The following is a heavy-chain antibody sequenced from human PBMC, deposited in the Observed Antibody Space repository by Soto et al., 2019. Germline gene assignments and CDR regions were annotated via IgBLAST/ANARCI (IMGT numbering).Heavy chain of an antibody. CDR3: ARAPKVSGSSQTRPDF. Sequence: SETLSLTCSIYSGSFSGYYWSWIRQPPGKGLEWIGEISQSGNTNYSPSLKSRVSISIDTSKKQFSLNLASVSAADTTVYYCARAPKVSGSSQTRPDFWGQGTLVTVSS. D-gene: IGHD6-6*01. CDR1: SGSFSGYY. CDR2: ISQSGNT. J-gene: IGHJ4*02. V-gene: IGHV4-34*01.